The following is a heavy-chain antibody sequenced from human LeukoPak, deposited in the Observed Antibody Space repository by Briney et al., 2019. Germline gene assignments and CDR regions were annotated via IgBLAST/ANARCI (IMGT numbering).Heavy chain of an antibody. D-gene: IGHD1/OR15-1a*01. J-gene: IGHJ4*02. CDR3: ARAWTNLPFDY. CDR2: MNPNSGNT. CDR1: GYTFTSYD. V-gene: IGHV1-8*03. Sequence: ASVKVSCKASGYTFTSYDINWVRQATGQGPEWMGWMNPNSGNTGYAQKFQGRVTITRNTSISTAYMELSSLRSEDTAVYYCARAWTNLPFDYWGQGTLVTVSS.